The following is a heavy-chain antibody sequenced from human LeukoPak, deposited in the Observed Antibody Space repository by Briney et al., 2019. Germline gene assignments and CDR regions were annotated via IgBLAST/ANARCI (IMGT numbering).Heavy chain of an antibody. Sequence: GGSLRLSCTTSGFAFDDFAMSWVRQPAGKGLERVGFIRRRAYGGAAEYAASVKGRFIISRDDSKGIAYLQMNSLKTEDTAVYYCSRNGLVDFDYWGQGSRVIVSP. V-gene: IGHV3-49*04. CDR2: IRRRAYGGAA. J-gene: IGHJ4*02. CDR1: GFAFDDFA. CDR3: SRNGLVDFDY.